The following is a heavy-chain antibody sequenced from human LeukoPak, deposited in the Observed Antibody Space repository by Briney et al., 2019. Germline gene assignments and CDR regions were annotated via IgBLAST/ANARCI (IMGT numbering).Heavy chain of an antibody. V-gene: IGHV4-59*01. CDR3: TRDRRDGYNYVDY. CDR2: ISYSGST. J-gene: IGHJ4*02. D-gene: IGHD5-24*01. CDR1: GGSISPYY. Sequence: SETLSLTCTVSGGSISPYYWSWIRQPPGKGLEWIGYISYSGSTNYSPSLKSRVTISVDTSKNQFSLKLNSVTAADTAVYYCTRDRRDGYNYVDYWGQGTLVTVSS.